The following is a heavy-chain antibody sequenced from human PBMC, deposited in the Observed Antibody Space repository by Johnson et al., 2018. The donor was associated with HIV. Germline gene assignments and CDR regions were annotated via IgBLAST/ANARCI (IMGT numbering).Heavy chain of an antibody. CDR2: IKSEADGGTT. CDR3: ATEPNAFDI. V-gene: IGHV3-15*01. Sequence: VQLVESGGGLVKPGGSLRLSCVASGFHFGNTWMSWVRQAPGKGLEWLGHIKSEADGGTTDYAAPVKGKFIISRDDSKTTLYLQINSLKSEDTAVYYCATEPNAFDIWGQGTLVTVSS. CDR1: GFHFGNTW. J-gene: IGHJ3*02.